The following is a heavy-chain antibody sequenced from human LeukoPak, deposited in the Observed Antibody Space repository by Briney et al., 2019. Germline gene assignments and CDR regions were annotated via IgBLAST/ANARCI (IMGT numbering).Heavy chain of an antibody. Sequence: SETLSLTCTVSGGSISNYYWSWIRQPPRKGLEWIGYIYSSGSTNYNPSLKSRVTISVDTSKNQFSLKLSSVTAADTAVYYCARAGTDSSGYYYQFDFWGQGTLVTVSS. V-gene: IGHV4-59*08. J-gene: IGHJ4*02. CDR3: ARAGTDSSGYYYQFDF. CDR1: GGSISNYY. D-gene: IGHD3-22*01. CDR2: IYSSGST.